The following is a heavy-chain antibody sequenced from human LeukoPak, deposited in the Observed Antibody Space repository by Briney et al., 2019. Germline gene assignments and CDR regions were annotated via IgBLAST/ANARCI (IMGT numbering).Heavy chain of an antibody. J-gene: IGHJ3*02. CDR3: ARTTSTDAFDI. Sequence: SETLSLICTVSGASISSYYWSWIRQPPGKGLEWIGDIYYSGSIKYNPSLKSRVTMSVDTSKNQFSLKLSSVTAADTAVYYCARTTSTDAFDIWGQGTMVTVSS. V-gene: IGHV4-59*01. D-gene: IGHD1-14*01. CDR2: IYYSGSI. CDR1: GASISSYY.